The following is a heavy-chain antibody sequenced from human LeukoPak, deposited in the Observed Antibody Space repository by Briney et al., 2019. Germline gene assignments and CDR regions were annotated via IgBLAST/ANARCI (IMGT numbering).Heavy chain of an antibody. V-gene: IGHV3-21*01. J-gene: IGHJ4*02. Sequence: GGSLRLSCAASGFTFSSYSMNWVRQAPGKGLEWVSSIGSSSSYIYYADSVKGRFTISRDNAKNSLYLQMNSLRAEDTAVYYCARDSSGWKSFDYWGQGTLVTVSS. CDR3: ARDSSGWKSFDY. D-gene: IGHD6-19*01. CDR2: IGSSSSYI. CDR1: GFTFSSYS.